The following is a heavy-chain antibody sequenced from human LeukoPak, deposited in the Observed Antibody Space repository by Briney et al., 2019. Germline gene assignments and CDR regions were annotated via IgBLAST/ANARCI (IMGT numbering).Heavy chain of an antibody. CDR1: GFTFSSYW. CDR2: IKQDGSEK. D-gene: IGHD3-10*01. CDR3: ARSPISGYWYFDL. V-gene: IGHV3-7*01. J-gene: IGHJ2*01. Sequence: PGGSLRLSCAASGFTFSSYWMSWVRQAPGKGLERVANIKQDGSEKYYVDSVKGRFTISRDNAKNSLYLQMNSLRAEDTAVYYCARSPISGYWYFDLWGRGTLVTVSS.